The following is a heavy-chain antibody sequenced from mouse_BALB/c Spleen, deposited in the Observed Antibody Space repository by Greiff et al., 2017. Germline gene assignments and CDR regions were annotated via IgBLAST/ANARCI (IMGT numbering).Heavy chain of an antibody. J-gene: IGHJ4*01. CDR3: ARTVGYAMDY. CDR1: GFSLTSYG. V-gene: IGHV2-9*02. D-gene: IGHD1-1*01. Sequence: VNVVESGPGLVAPSQSLSITCTVSGFSLTSYGVHWVRQPPGKGLEWLGVIWAGGSTNYNSALMSRLSISKDNSKSQVFLKMNSLQTDDTAMYYCARTVGYAMDYWGQGTSVTVSS. CDR2: IWAGGST.